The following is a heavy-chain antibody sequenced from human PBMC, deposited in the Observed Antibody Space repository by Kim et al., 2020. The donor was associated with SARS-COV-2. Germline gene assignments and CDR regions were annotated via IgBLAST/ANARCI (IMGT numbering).Heavy chain of an antibody. D-gene: IGHD1-26*01. Sequence: TDYTPALTGRVTISVDTSKNQFSVKLSSVTAADTAVYYCARGSYSGSYKFWGQGTLVTVSS. V-gene: IGHV4-34*01. CDR3: ARGSYSGSYKF. J-gene: IGHJ4*02. CDR2: T.